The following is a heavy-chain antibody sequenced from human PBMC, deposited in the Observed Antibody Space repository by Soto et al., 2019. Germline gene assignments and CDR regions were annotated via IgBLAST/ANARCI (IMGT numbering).Heavy chain of an antibody. J-gene: IGHJ4*02. CDR3: ARQQGTAAANDY. CDR2: IIGIFGTV. Sequence: SVKVSCKASGGTFGSYSISWVRQAPGQGLEWMGGIIGIFGTVNYAQKFQGRVTITADKSTSTAYMELSSLRSEDTAVYYCARQQGTAAANDYWGQGTLVTVSS. CDR1: GGTFGSYS. D-gene: IGHD6-13*01. V-gene: IGHV1-69*06.